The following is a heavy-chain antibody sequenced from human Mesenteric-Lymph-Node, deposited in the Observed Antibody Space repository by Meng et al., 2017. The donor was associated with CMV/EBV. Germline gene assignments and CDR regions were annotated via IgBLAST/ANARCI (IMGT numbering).Heavy chain of an antibody. D-gene: IGHD6-19*01. V-gene: IGHV1-18*01. CDR1: GYIFGNYG. Sequence: ASVKVSCKASGYIFGNYGITWVRQAPGQGLEWMGWISAYNGNTNHVQKFQGRVTLTTDTSTSTAYMELRSLRSDDTAVYYCAREIAVAGRAGDYFDYWGQGTLVTVSS. CDR3: AREIAVAGRAGDYFDY. J-gene: IGHJ4*02. CDR2: ISAYNGNT.